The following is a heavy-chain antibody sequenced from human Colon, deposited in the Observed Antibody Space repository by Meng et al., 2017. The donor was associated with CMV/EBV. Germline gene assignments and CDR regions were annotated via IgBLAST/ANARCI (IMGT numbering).Heavy chain of an antibody. Sequence: HILLKESGPTLVKPTQTLTLTCTFSGFSLRTPEVGVHWIRQPPGKALEWLALIYWDDDNQFRPSLKNRITITKDTSKNQVVLTMTNMDPVDTATYYCAHGRGWLTDYWGQGTLVTVSS. CDR3: AHGRGWLTDY. V-gene: IGHV2-5*02. J-gene: IGHJ4*02. CDR2: IYWDDDN. D-gene: IGHD6-19*01. CDR1: GFSLRTPEVG.